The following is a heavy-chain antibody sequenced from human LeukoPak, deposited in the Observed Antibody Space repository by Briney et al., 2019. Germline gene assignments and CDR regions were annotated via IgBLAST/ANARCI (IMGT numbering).Heavy chain of an antibody. D-gene: IGHD2-2*01. CDR1: GYTFTGYY. CDR2: INPNSGGT. J-gene: IGHJ4*02. V-gene: IGHV1-2*02. CDR3: ARLYCSSTSCHPDY. Sequence: ASVKVSCKASGYTFTGYYMHWVRQAPGQGLEWMGWINPNSGGTNYAQKFQGRVTMTRDTSISTAYMELSSLRSDDTAVYYCARLYCSSTSCHPDYSGQGTLVTVSS.